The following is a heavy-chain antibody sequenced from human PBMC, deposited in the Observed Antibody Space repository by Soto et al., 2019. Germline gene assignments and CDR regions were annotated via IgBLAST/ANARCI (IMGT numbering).Heavy chain of an antibody. CDR2: ISSSSSTI. V-gene: IGHV3-48*01. J-gene: IGHJ1*01. Sequence: PGGSLRLSCAASGFTFSSYSMNWVRQAPGKGLEWVSYISSSSSTIYYADSVKGRFTISRDNAKNSLYLQMNSLRAEDTVVYYCARDLGGGWYPEYFQHWGRGTLVTVSS. D-gene: IGHD6-19*01. CDR1: GFTFSSYS. CDR3: ARDLGGGWYPEYFQH.